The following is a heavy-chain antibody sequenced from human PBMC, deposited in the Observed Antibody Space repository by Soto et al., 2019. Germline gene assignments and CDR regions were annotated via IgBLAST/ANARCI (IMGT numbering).Heavy chain of an antibody. CDR2: IIPIFGTA. CDR3: ARGRAIFGVVQAYYYYGMDV. J-gene: IGHJ6*02. D-gene: IGHD3-3*01. CDR1: GGTFSSYA. Sequence: GASVKVSCKASGGTFSSYAISWVRQAPGQGLEWMGGIIPIFGTANYAQKFQGRVTITADESTSTAYMELSSLRSEDTAVYYCARGRAIFGVVQAYYYYGMDVWGQGTTVTVSS. V-gene: IGHV1-69*13.